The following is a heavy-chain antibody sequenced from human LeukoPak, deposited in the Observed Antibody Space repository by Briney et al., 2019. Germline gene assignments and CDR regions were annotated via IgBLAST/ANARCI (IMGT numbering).Heavy chain of an antibody. D-gene: IGHD3-22*01. V-gene: IGHV3-74*01. CDR2: INSDGSST. CDR1: GFTFNTYA. Sequence: PGGSLRLSCAASGFTFNTYAMHWVRQAPGKGLVWVSRINSDGSSTSYADSVKGRFTISRDNAKNTLYLQMNSLRAEDTAVYYCARGSSGYFDYWGQGTLVTVSS. J-gene: IGHJ4*02. CDR3: ARGSSGYFDY.